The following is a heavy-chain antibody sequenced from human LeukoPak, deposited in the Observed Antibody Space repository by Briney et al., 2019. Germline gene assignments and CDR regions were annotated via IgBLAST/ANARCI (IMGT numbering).Heavy chain of an antibody. D-gene: IGHD4-17*01. CDR1: GYTFTGYY. V-gene: IGHV1-2*02. CDR3: ARVGGNGDDAFDI. Sequence: GASVKVSCKASGYTFTGYYMHWVRQAPGQGLEWVGWINPNSGGTNYAQKFQGRVTMTRDTSISTAYMELSRLRSDDTAVYYCARVGGNGDDAFDIWGQGTMVTVSS. J-gene: IGHJ3*02. CDR2: INPNSGGT.